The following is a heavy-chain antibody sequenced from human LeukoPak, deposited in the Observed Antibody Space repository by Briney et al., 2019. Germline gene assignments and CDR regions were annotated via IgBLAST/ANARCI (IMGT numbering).Heavy chain of an antibody. D-gene: IGHD3-3*01. V-gene: IGHV4-39*07. CDR1: GGSISSSSYY. CDR2: IYYSGST. J-gene: IGHJ4*02. CDR3: ARIIPGVRGTVYYFDY. Sequence: SETLSLTCTVSGGSISSSSYYWGWIRQPPGKGLEWIGSIYYSGSTYYNPSLKSRVTISVDTSKNQFSLKLSSVTAADTAVYYCARIIPGVRGTVYYFDYWGQGTLVTVSS.